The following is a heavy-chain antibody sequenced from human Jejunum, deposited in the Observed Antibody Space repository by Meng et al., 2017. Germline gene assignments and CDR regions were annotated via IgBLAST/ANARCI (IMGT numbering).Heavy chain of an antibody. CDR1: GFTFGSYA. V-gene: IGHV3-23*04. CDR2: ISKSGDST. D-gene: IGHD1-26*01. J-gene: IGHJ5*02. Sequence: EQLVGPGGGLDPPGESLSLSCAASGFTFGSYAMTWVRQPPGKGLEWVAGISKSGDSTYYAYSEKRRFTISRDTFKKTLYLQMYSLRVDDTAMYYCARSLDLRVGSFDPWGQGTLVTVSS. CDR3: ARSLDLRVGSFDP.